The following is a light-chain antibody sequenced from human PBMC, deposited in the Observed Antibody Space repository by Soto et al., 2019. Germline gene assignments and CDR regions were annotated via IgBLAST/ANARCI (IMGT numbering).Light chain of an antibody. J-gene: IGLJ3*02. Sequence: QSVLTQPRSVSGSPGQSVTISCTGTSSDVGGYNYVSWFQQHPGKAPKLMICDVSKRPSGVPDRFSGSKSGNTASLTISGLQADDEADYYCSSYAGSYTWVFGGGTKVTVL. V-gene: IGLV2-11*01. CDR2: DVS. CDR3: SSYAGSYTWV. CDR1: SSDVGGYNY.